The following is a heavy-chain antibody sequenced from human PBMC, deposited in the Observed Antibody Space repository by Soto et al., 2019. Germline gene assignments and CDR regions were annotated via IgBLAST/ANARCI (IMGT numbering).Heavy chain of an antibody. D-gene: IGHD6-19*01. CDR2: INPNSGGT. J-gene: IGHJ6*02. V-gene: IGHV1-2*02. CDR3: ARGGSGWFGAYYYGMDV. Sequence: QVQLVQSGAEVKKPGASVKVSCKASGYTFTGYYMHWVRQAPGQGLEWMGWINPNSGGTNYAQKFQGGVTMTRDTSISTAYMELSRLRSDDTAVYYCARGGSGWFGAYYYGMDVWGQGTTVTVSS. CDR1: GYTFTGYY.